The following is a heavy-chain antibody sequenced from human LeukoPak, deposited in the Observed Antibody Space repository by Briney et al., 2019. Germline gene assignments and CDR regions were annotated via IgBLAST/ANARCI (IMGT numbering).Heavy chain of an antibody. J-gene: IGHJ4*02. Sequence: TGRSLRLSCAASGFTFSSYWMSWVRQAPGKGLEWVANIKEDGSEKYYVDSVKGRFTISRDNSKNTLYLQMNSLRAEDTAVYYCANLLRWEPYWGQGTLVTVSS. CDR2: IKEDGSEK. V-gene: IGHV3-7*01. CDR1: GFTFSSYW. CDR3: ANLLRWEPY. D-gene: IGHD4-23*01.